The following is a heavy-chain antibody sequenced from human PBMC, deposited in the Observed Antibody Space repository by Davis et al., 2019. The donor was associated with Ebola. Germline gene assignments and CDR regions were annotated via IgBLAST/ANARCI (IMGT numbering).Heavy chain of an antibody. CDR3: AQRWGSYRYFRH. CDR1: GFSFNTYG. V-gene: IGHV3-33*06. Sequence: GESLKISCAASGFSFNTYGMHWVRQAPGKGLEWLAVIWYDGSREFLADSMKGRFTISRDNSKNMLFLQMNSLRAEDTAVYYCAQRWGSYRYFRHWGQGTLVTVSS. D-gene: IGHD3-16*02. CDR2: IWYDGSRE. J-gene: IGHJ4*02.